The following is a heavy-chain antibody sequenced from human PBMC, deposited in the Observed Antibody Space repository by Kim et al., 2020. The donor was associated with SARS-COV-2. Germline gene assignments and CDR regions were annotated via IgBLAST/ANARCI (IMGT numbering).Heavy chain of an antibody. CDR3: ARSGNMSHHDFDS. J-gene: IGHJ4*01. D-gene: IGHD3-16*01. CDR1: GFTFTTYG. Sequence: GGSLRLSCAASGFTFTTYGMNWVRQAPGKGLEWVSVIRSAAATVYYADFVRGRFTVSTDNSRNSLYLQLNSLRDEDTAVYYCARSGNMSHHDFDSCGHGTLVTVS. V-gene: IGHV3-48*02. CDR2: IRSAAATV.